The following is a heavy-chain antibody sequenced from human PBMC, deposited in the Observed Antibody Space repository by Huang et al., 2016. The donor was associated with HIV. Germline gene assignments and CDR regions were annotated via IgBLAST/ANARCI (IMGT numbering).Heavy chain of an antibody. Sequence: EVQLVESGGGLVQPGRSLRLSCAASGFTFDDYAFHWVRQAPGKGLEWVSGISWNKKSIDDADYVKGRFTISRDNAKNSLYLEMKSLRVEDTALYYCAKDASSGYSSGHSGFKVYFFDFWGQGTLVTVSS. D-gene: IGHD5-18*01. CDR2: ISWNKKSI. J-gene: IGHJ4*02. CDR3: AKDASSGYSSGHSGFKVYFFDF. V-gene: IGHV3-9*01. CDR1: GFTFDDYA.